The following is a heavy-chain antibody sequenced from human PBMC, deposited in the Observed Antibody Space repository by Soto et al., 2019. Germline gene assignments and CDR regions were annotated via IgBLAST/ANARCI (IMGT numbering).Heavy chain of an antibody. CDR2: IYPGDYDT. J-gene: IGHJ4*02. V-gene: IGHV5-51*01. CDR1: GYSFTTHW. D-gene: IGHD1-1*01. Sequence: GESLKISCRGSGYSFTTHWIGWVRQMAGKGLEWMGIIYPGDYDTRYSPSFQGQVTISADKSISTAYLQWSSLKASDTAMYYCATLVKNGNDYWGQGTLVTVYS. CDR3: ATLVKNGNDY.